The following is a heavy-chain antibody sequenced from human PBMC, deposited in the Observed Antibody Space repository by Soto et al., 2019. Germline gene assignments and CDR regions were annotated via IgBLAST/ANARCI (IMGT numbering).Heavy chain of an antibody. J-gene: IGHJ4*02. CDR3: ARHRGYYYDSSGYYPDY. CDR1: GFSLSTSGVG. D-gene: IGHD3-22*01. Sequence: SGPTLVNPTQTLTLTCTFSGFSLSTSGVGVGWIRQPPGKALEWLALIYWDDDKRYSPSLKSRLTITKDTSKNQVVLTVTNMDPVDTATYYCARHRGYYYDSSGYYPDYWGQGTLVTVSS. V-gene: IGHV2-5*02. CDR2: IYWDDDK.